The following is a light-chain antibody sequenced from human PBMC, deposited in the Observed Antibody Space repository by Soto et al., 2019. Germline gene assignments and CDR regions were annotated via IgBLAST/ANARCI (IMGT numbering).Light chain of an antibody. V-gene: IGKV3-11*01. CDR2: DAS. CDR3: QQRSDWPAWT. CDR1: QSVSSS. Sequence: EIVLTQSPATLSLSPGERATLSCRASQSVSSSLAWYQQKPGLAPRLLIYDASNRAAGIPARFNGSGSGTDFTLTISSLEPEDFAVYYCQQRSDWPAWTFGQGTKVDIK. J-gene: IGKJ1*01.